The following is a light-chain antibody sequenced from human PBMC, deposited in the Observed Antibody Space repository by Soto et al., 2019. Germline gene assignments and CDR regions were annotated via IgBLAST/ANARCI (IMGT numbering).Light chain of an antibody. Sequence: DVQMTQSPSNLSASIGDTVTITCRASQIVGKWLAWYQQKPGKAPKLLINDVSNLEIGVPSRFSGSGSRTEFTLTISSLDPDDFATYYCQQYSTYPLTFGGGTRVDI. J-gene: IGKJ4*01. CDR2: DVS. CDR1: QIVGKW. V-gene: IGKV1-5*01. CDR3: QQYSTYPLT.